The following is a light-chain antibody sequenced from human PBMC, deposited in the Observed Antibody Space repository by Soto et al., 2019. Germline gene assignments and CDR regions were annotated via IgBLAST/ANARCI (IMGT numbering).Light chain of an antibody. CDR1: QSISSW. V-gene: IGKV1-5*03. CDR2: KAS. Sequence: DIQMTQSPSTLSASVGDRVTITCRASQSISSWLAWYQQKPGKAPKLLIYKASTLQSGVPSRFSGSGSGTEFTLAISSLQPDDSATYYCQQYNDNWTFGQGTNLEIK. CDR3: QQYNDNWT. J-gene: IGKJ1*01.